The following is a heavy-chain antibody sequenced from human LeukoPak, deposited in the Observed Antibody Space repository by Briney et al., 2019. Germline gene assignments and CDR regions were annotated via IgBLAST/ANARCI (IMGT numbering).Heavy chain of an antibody. CDR2: ISSSSSYI. V-gene: IGHV3-21*01. CDR1: GFTFSSYS. J-gene: IGHJ5*02. Sequence: GGSLRLSCAASGFTFSSYSMNWVRQAPGKGLEWVSSISSSSSYIYYADSVKGRLTISRDNAKNSLYLQMNSLRVEDTAVYYCTRGPSGSYGSSWGQGTLVTVSS. CDR3: TRGPSGSYGSS. D-gene: IGHD1-26*01.